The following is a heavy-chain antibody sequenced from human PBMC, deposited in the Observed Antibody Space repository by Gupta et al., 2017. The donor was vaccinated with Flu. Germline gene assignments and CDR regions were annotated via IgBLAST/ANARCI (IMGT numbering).Heavy chain of an antibody. J-gene: IGHJ6*02. V-gene: IGHV1-69*08. Sequence: QVQLVQSGAEVKKPGSSVKVSCKASGGTFSSYTISWVRQAPGQGLEWMGRIIPILGIANYAQKFQGRVTITADKSTSTAYMELSSLRSEDTAVYYCAREVGEVYYYGMDVWGQGTTVTVSS. CDR3: AREVGEVYYYGMDV. CDR2: IIPILGIA. CDR1: GGTFSSYT. D-gene: IGHD1-26*01.